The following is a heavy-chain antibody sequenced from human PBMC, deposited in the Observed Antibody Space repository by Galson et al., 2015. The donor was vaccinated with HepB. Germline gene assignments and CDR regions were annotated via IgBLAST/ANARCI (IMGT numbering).Heavy chain of an antibody. J-gene: IGHJ4*02. CDR2: IDPTDSYT. Sequence: QSGAEVKKPGESLRISCNASGNTSASYWITWLRQMPGKGLEWMGRIDPTDSYTNYSPSFQGHVTISADKSINIAYLQWSTLKASDSAMYYCAREPAGHCSGGSCWVFWGQGTLVTVSS. CDR3: AREPAGHCSGGSCWVF. D-gene: IGHD2-15*01. V-gene: IGHV5-10-1*01. CDR1: GNTSASYW.